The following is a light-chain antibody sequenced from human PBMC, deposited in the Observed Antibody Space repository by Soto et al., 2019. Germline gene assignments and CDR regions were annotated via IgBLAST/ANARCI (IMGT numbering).Light chain of an antibody. Sequence: IVISQSTGTLCLSPGERATLSCRASHSVSRSYLAWYQQKPGQAPRLLIYDASNRATGIPARFSGSGSGTDFTLTIRRLETEDFAVYYCQQSSNWPPGITFGKGTRRAIK. J-gene: IGKJ5*01. CDR2: DAS. CDR3: QQSSNWPPGIT. CDR1: HSVSRSY. V-gene: IGKV3D-20*02.